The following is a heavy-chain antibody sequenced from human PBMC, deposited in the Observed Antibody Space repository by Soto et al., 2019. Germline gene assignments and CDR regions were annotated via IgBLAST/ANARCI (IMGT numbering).Heavy chain of an antibody. D-gene: IGHD6-6*01. CDR2: IYYSGST. CDR1: GGSISSSSYY. CDR3: AGSYSSSSLAYYYYGMDV. J-gene: IGHJ6*02. Sequence: SETLSLTCTVSGGSISSSSYYWGWIRQPPGKGLEWIGSIYYSGSTYYNPSLKSRVTISVGTSKNQFSLKLSSVTAADTAVYYCAGSYSSSSLAYYYYGMDVWGQGTTVTVSS. V-gene: IGHV4-39*01.